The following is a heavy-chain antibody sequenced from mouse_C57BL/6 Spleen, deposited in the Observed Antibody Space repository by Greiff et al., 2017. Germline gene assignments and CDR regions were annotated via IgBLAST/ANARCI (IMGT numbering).Heavy chain of an antibody. V-gene: IGHV1-82*01. CDR3: ASIYYGYDFDY. Sequence: QVQLQQSGPELVKPGASVKISCKASGYAFSSSWMNWVKQRPGKGLEWIGRIYPGDGDTNYNGKFKGKATLTADKSSSTAYMQLSSLTSEDSAVYFCASIYYGYDFDYWGQGTTLTVSS. CDR1: GYAFSSSW. D-gene: IGHD2-2*01. CDR2: IYPGDGDT. J-gene: IGHJ2*01.